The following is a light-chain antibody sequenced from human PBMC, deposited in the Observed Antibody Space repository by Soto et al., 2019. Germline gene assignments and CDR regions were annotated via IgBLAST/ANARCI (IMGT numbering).Light chain of an antibody. V-gene: IGKV3-20*01. CDR3: QQYSSSRT. CDR1: QSVSSNH. CDR2: GGS. J-gene: IGKJ1*01. Sequence: DIVLTQSPGTLSLSPGERATLSCRASQSVSSNHLAWYQQKPGQAPRLLIYGGSSRATGIPVRFSGSGSETDSTLTITRLEPEDFAVDYCQQYSSSRTFGQGTKVDIK.